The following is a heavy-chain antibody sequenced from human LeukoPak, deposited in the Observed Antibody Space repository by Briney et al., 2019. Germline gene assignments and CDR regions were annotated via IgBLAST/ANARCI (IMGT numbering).Heavy chain of an antibody. V-gene: IGHV4-59*01. J-gene: IGHJ4*02. D-gene: IGHD6-19*01. CDR3: ARDGRAGSLFAY. CDR2: ISYSGST. CDR1: SGSISGYY. Sequence: SETLSLTCTVSSGSISGYYWSWIRQPPGKGLEWVGYISYSGSTNYNPSLKSRVTISVDTSKNQFSLKLSSVAAADTAIYYCARDGRAGSLFAYWGQGTLVTVSS.